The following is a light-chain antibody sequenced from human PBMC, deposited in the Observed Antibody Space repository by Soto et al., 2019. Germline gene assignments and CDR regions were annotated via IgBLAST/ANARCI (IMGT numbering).Light chain of an antibody. CDR1: SGSIASNY. V-gene: IGLV6-57*03. Sequence: KFMLTQPHSVSESPGQTVTISCTRSSGSIASNYVQWYQQRPGSAPTTVIYEENQRPSGVPDRFSGSIDSSSNSASLTISGLETEDEADYYCQSYDSSNLYVFGTGTKLTVL. CDR3: QSYDSSNLYV. J-gene: IGLJ1*01. CDR2: EEN.